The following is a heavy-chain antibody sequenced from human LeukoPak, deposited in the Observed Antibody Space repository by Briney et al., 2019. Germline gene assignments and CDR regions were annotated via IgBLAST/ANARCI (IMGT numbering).Heavy chain of an antibody. V-gene: IGHV3-23*01. CDR2: ISHSGSSI. CDR1: GFTFSNYL. CDR3: AMALDY. Sequence: GGSLRLSCVASGFTFSNYLMNWVRQAPGKGLEWVSGISHSGSSIYYADSVKGRFTISRDNSKNTLYLQMDRLRVEDTAVYYCAMALDYWGQGTLVAVSS. J-gene: IGHJ4*02.